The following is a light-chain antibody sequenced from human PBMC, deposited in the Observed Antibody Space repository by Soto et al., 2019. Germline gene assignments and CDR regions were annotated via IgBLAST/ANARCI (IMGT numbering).Light chain of an antibody. Sequence: DIQMTQSPSTLSGSVGDRVTITCRASQTISSWLAWYQQKPGKAPKLLIYKASTLKSGVPSRFSGSGSGTEFTLTISSVQPDDFATYYFQHYNSYSEAFGQGTKVELK. V-gene: IGKV1-5*03. CDR1: QTISSW. CDR3: QHYNSYSEA. CDR2: KAS. J-gene: IGKJ1*01.